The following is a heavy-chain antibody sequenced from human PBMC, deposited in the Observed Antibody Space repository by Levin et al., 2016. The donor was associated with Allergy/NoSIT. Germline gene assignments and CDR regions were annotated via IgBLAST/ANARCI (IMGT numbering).Heavy chain of an antibody. Sequence: VRQMPGKGLEWMGIIYPGDSDTRYSPSFQGQVTISADKSISTAYLQWSSLKASDTAMYYCARHNIGIGYSSGAFDIWGQGTMVTVSS. V-gene: IGHV5-51*01. D-gene: IGHD6-19*01. J-gene: IGHJ3*02. CDR2: IYPGDSDT. CDR3: ARHNIGIGYSSGAFDI.